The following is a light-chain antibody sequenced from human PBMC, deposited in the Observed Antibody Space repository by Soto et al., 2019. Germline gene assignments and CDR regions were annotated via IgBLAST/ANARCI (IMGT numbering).Light chain of an antibody. CDR1: SSDVGAYTY. Sequence: QSALTQPPSASGSPGQSVTIYCTGTSSDVGAYTYVSWYHQYPGKAPKLMIYEVSKRPSGVPDRFSGSKSGNTASLTVSGLQAEDEADYYFTSYVGSNCWVFGGRTKLTVL. CDR3: TSYVGSNCWV. CDR2: EVS. V-gene: IGLV2-8*01. J-gene: IGLJ3*02.